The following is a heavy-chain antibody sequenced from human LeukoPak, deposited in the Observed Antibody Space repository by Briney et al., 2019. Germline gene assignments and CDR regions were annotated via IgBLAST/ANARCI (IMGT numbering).Heavy chain of an antibody. CDR3: ARADFQTGSDYYYYYYGMDV. CDR1: GGTFSSYA. CDR2: IIPILGIA. V-gene: IGHV1-69*04. D-gene: IGHD1-1*01. Sequence: SVKVSCKASGGTFSSYAISWVRQAPGRGLEWMGRIIPILGIANYAQKFQGRVTITADKSTSTAYMELSSLRSEDTAVYYCARADFQTGSDYYYYYYGMDVWGQGTTVTVSS. J-gene: IGHJ6*02.